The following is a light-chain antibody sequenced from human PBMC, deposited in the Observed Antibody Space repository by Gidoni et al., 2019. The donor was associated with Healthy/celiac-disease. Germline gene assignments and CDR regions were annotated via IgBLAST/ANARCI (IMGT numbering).Light chain of an antibody. CDR3: QQYGSSPPLT. V-gene: IGKV3-20*01. CDR2: GAS. CDR1: KSVSSSY. J-gene: IGKJ3*01. Sequence: IVLTQSPGTLSLSPGERATLSCRASKSVSSSYLAWYQQTPGQAPRLLIYGASSRATGIPDRFSGSGSGTDFTLTISRLEPEDFAVYYCQQYGSSPPLTFXPXTKVDIK.